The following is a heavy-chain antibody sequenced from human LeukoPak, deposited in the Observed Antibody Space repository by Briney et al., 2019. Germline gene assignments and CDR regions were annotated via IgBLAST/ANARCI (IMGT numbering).Heavy chain of an antibody. Sequence: AASVKVSCKASGYTFTGYYMHWVRQAPGQGLEWMGWINPNSGGTNYAQKFQGRVTMTRDTSISTAYMELSRLRSDDTALYYCAKDTYDYVWGSSTLFDYWGQGTLVTVSS. V-gene: IGHV1-2*02. J-gene: IGHJ4*02. D-gene: IGHD3-16*01. CDR2: INPNSGGT. CDR3: AKDTYDYVWGSSTLFDY. CDR1: GYTFTGYY.